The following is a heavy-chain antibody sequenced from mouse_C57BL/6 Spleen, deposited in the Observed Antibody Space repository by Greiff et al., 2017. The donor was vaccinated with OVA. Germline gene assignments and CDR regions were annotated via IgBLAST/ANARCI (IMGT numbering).Heavy chain of an antibody. V-gene: IGHV1-80*01. D-gene: IGHD2-4*01. CDR3: ARGDDYDQVYAMDY. Sequence: QVQLQQSGAELVKPGASVKISCKASGYAFSSYWMNWVKQRPGKGLEWIGQIYPGDGDTNYNGKFKGKATLTADKSSSTAYMQLSSLTSEHSAVYFCARGDDYDQVYAMDYWGQGTSVTVSS. J-gene: IGHJ4*01. CDR1: GYAFSSYW. CDR2: IYPGDGDT.